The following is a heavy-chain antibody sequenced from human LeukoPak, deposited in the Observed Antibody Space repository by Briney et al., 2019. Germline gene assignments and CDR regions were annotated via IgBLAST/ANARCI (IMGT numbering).Heavy chain of an antibody. CDR3: ARGGHPYSSSSGIAY. J-gene: IGHJ4*02. CDR2: IIPIFGTA. V-gene: IGHV1-69*13. CDR1: GGTFSSYA. Sequence: SVKVSCKASGGTFSSYAISWVRQAPGQGLEWMGGIIPIFGTANYAQKFQGRVTVTADESTSTAYMELSSLRSEDTAVYYCARGGHPYSSSSGIAYWGQGTLVTVSS. D-gene: IGHD6-6*01.